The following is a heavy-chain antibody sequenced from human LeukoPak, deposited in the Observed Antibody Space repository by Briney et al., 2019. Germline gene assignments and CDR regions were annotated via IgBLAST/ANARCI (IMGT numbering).Heavy chain of an antibody. CDR1: GYTFTGYY. J-gene: IGHJ6*03. D-gene: IGHD4-11*01. CDR3: ATLPTSEYYYYMDV. Sequence: ASVTVSFKASGYTFTGYYMHWVRQAPGQGLEWMGWINPNSGGTNYAQKFQGRVTMTRDTSISTAYMELSRLRSDDTAVYYCATLPTSEYYYYMDVWGKGTTVTVSS. CDR2: INPNSGGT. V-gene: IGHV1-2*02.